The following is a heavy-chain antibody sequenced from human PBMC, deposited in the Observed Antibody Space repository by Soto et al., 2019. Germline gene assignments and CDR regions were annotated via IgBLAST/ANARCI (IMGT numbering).Heavy chain of an antibody. V-gene: IGHV1-2*04. CDR2: INPNSGGT. CDR1: GYTFTGYY. D-gene: IGHD3-16*01. J-gene: IGHJ6*03. Sequence: ASVKVSCKASGYTFTGYYMHWVRQAPGQGLEWMGWINPNSGGTNYAQKFQGWVTMTRDTSIGTAYMELSRLRSDDTAVYYCARGGESGPPPSLEYYYMDVWGKGTTVTVSS. CDR3: ARGGESGPPPSLEYYYMDV.